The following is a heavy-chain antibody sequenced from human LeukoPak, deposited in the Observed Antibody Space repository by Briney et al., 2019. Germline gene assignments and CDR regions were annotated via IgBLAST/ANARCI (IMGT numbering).Heavy chain of an antibody. D-gene: IGHD2-8*01. V-gene: IGHV4-59*08. CDR2: IYYSGST. CDR1: GGSISGYY. CDR3: ARHYVFVYGGSSFDY. J-gene: IGHJ4*02. Sequence: PSETLSLTCSVSGGSISGYYWSWIRQPPGKGLEWIGYIYYSGSTNYNPSLKSRITISVDTSKNQFSLKLSSMTAADTAVYYCARHYVFVYGGSSFDYWGQGTLVTVSS.